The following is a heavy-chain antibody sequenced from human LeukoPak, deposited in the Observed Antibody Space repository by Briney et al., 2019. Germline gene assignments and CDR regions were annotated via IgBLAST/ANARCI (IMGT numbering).Heavy chain of an antibody. J-gene: IGHJ4*02. CDR3: VRDFTNIRGGGYFDN. CDR2: IWYDGSNK. V-gene: IGHV3-33*01. D-gene: IGHD2/OR15-2a*01. Sequence: GGSLRLSCAASGFSFSSYGMHWVRQAPGKGLEWVAVIWYDGSNKYYGDSVKGRFTISRDDSTNTLYLQMDSLRAEDTAVYHCVRDFTNIRGGGYFDNWGQGTLVTVSS. CDR1: GFSFSSYG.